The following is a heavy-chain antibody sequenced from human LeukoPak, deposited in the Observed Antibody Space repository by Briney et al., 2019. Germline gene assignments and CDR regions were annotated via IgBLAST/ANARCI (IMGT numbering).Heavy chain of an antibody. J-gene: IGHJ4*02. V-gene: IGHV3-30*18. CDR3: AKGPVGYPDY. Sequence: GGSLRLSCAASGFTFSSYGMHWVRQAPGKGLEWGAVISYDGSSKYHADSVKGRFTTSRDNSKNTVYLQMNSLRPEDTAVYYCAKGPVGYPDYWGQGTLVTVSS. CDR1: GFTFSSYG. CDR2: ISYDGSSK. D-gene: IGHD5-12*01.